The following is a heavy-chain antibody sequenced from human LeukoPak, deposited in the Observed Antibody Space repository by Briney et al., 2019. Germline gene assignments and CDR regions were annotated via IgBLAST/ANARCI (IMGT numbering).Heavy chain of an antibody. CDR3: ARSGAPFDY. J-gene: IGHJ4*02. Sequence: GGSLRLSCAASGFIFSSYSMNWVRQAPGKGLEWVSSISSYSGSIYYADSLKGRFTISRDNAKNSLYLQMNSLRAEDTAVYYCARSGAPFDYWGQGILVTVSS. D-gene: IGHD3-10*01. CDR2: ISSYSGSI. CDR1: GFIFSSYS. V-gene: IGHV3-21*01.